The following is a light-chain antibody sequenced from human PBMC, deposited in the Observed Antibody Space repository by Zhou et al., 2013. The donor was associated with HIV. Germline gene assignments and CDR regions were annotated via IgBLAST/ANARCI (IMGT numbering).Light chain of an antibody. J-gene: IGKJ4*01. V-gene: IGKV1-27*01. CDR1: QDISEY. CDR3: QQSYRTLWLT. CDR2: AAS. Sequence: DIEMTQSPSSLSASVGDRVTITCRASQDISEYLAWYQQKPGKVPGLLIYAASTLQSGVPSRFSGSGSGTDFTLTISSLQPEDFATYYCQQSYRTLWLTFGGGTKVEIK.